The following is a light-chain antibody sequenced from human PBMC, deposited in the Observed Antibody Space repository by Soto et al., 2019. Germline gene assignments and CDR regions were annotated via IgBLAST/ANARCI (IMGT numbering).Light chain of an antibody. CDR3: MQAQQTPPT. CDR1: QSLLQSNGYNY. J-gene: IGKJ1*01. Sequence: DIVMTQSPLSLPVTPGEPASISCNSSQSLLQSNGYNYLDWYLQKPGQSPQLLVYFGSYRASGVPDRFGGSASGTDFTLKIRRVEAEDVAIYYCMQAQQTPPTFGQGTKVEIK. V-gene: IGKV2-28*01. CDR2: FGS.